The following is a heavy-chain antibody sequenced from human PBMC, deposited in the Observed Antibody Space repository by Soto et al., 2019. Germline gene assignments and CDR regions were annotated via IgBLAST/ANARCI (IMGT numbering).Heavy chain of an antibody. CDR2: ISYDGSNK. Sequence: LRLSFAASGFTFSSYGMHWVRQAPGKGLEWVAVISYDGSNKYYADSVKGRFTISRDNSKNTLYLQMNSLRAEDTAVYYCAKDKGYDSSGPRSYFDYWGQGTPVTVSS. CDR3: AKDKGYDSSGPRSYFDY. CDR1: GFTFSSYG. D-gene: IGHD3-22*01. V-gene: IGHV3-30*18. J-gene: IGHJ4*02.